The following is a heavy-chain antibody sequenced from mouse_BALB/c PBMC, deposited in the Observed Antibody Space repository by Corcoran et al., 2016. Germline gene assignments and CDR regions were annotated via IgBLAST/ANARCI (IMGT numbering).Heavy chain of an antibody. Sequence: QVQLQPSGPELVKPGASVKISCKASGYSFTSYYIHWVKQRPGQGLEWIGWIFPGSGNTKYNEKFKGKATLTADTSSSTAYMQLSSLTSEDSAVYFCARGWGYYAMDYWGQGTSVTVSS. J-gene: IGHJ4*01. CDR3: ARGWGYYAMDY. CDR1: GYSFTSYY. V-gene: IGHV1-66*01. CDR2: IFPGSGNT. D-gene: IGHD3-3*01.